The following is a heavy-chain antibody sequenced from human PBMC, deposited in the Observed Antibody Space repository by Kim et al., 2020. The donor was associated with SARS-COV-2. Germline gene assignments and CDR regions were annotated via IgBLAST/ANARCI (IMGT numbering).Heavy chain of an antibody. Sequence: SETLSLTCTVSGGSISSYYWSWIRQPPGKGLEWIGYIYYSGSTNYNPSLKSRVTISVDTSKNQFSLKLSSVTAADTAVYYCARAGEYDFWSGYYPLGYWGQGTLVTVSS. D-gene: IGHD3-3*01. CDR1: GGSISSYY. V-gene: IGHV4-59*01. J-gene: IGHJ4*02. CDR2: IYYSGST. CDR3: ARAGEYDFWSGYYPLGY.